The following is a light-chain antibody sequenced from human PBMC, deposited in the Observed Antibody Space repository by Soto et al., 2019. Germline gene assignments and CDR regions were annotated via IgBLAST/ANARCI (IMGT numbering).Light chain of an antibody. V-gene: IGKV2-28*01. CDR2: LGS. Sequence: DIVMTQSPLSLPVTPGEPASISCRSSQSLLHSNGYNYLDWYLQKPGQSPQLLIYLGSNRASGVPDRFSGSGSGTDFTLKISRVEAEDVGVYYCMQALQTLWTFGQGTKV. CDR3: MQALQTLWT. J-gene: IGKJ1*01. CDR1: QSLLHSNGYNY.